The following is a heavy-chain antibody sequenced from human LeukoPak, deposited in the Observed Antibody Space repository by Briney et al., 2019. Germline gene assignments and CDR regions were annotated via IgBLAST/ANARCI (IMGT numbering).Heavy chain of an antibody. CDR3: ARDNYYSIDY. CDR1: GSTFSDYW. D-gene: IGHD1-26*01. CDR2: INSDGTST. V-gene: IGHV3-74*01. J-gene: IGHJ4*02. Sequence: PGGSLRLSCAASGSTFSDYWMSWVRQAPGKGLVCVSRINSDGTSTVYADSVKGRFTISRDNAKNTVYLQMSGLGVDDTAVYYCARDNYYSIDYWGQGTLVTVSS.